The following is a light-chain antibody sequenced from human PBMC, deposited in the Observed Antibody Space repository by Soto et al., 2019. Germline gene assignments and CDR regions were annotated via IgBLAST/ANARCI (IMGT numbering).Light chain of an antibody. Sequence: QSALTQPRSVSGSPGQSVTISCTGTSSDVGGYNYVSWYQQHPGKAPKLMIYDVSKRPSGVPDRFSGSKSGNTASLTISGLQAEDDADYYCCSYAGSSYVFGTGTKLTVL. V-gene: IGLV2-11*01. J-gene: IGLJ1*01. CDR3: CSYAGSSYV. CDR2: DVS. CDR1: SSDVGGYNY.